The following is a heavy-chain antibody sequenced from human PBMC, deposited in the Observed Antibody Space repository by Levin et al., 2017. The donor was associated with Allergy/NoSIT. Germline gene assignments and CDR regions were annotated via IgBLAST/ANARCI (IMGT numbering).Heavy chain of an antibody. Sequence: GGSLRLSCAASGFTFSDYYMSWIRQAPGKGLEWISYISGSGKTIYYADSVKGRFTVSRDNAKNSLYLQLNSPRAEDSALYYCARAGAAARRNDYLDYCGQGTLVTVSS. CDR1: GFTFSDYY. V-gene: IGHV3-11*01. CDR2: ISGSGKTI. CDR3: ARAGAAARRNDYLDY. D-gene: IGHD6-25*01. J-gene: IGHJ4*02.